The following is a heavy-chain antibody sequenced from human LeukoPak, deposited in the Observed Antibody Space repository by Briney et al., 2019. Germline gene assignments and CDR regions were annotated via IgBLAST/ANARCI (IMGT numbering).Heavy chain of an antibody. J-gene: IGHJ4*02. D-gene: IGHD6-19*01. CDR1: GDSPSNNY. CDR2: FYYTGST. CDR3: AQSSGRYLDN. Sequence: LETLSLTSAVSGDSPSNNYWTWIRQSPGKGLEWIGYFYYTGSTNYNPSLQSRVTMSVDTSKNQFSLELSSVTSADTAVYYCAQSSGRYLDNWGQGILVTVSS. V-gene: IGHV4-59*01.